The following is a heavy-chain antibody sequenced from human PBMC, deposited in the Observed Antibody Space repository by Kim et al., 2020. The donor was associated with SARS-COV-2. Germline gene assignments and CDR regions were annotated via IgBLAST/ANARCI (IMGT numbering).Heavy chain of an antibody. CDR2: T. J-gene: IGHJ4*02. CDR3: ARARAVAGFDY. V-gene: IGHV4-4*02. D-gene: IGHD6-19*01. Sequence: TTSTPSLKSRVTISVDKSKNQFSLKLSSVTAADTAVYYCARARAVAGFDYWGQGTLVTVSS.